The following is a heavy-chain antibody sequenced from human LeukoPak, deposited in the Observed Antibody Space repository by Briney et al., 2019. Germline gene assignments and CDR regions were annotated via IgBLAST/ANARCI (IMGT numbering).Heavy chain of an antibody. CDR3: ARAKRATGTFVRVYECFDY. D-gene: IGHD1-1*01. CDR1: GYTFTGYY. V-gene: IGHV1-2*02. CDR2: INPNSGGT. J-gene: IGHJ4*02. Sequence: GASVKVSCKASGYTFTGYYMHWVRQAPGQGLEWMGWINPNSGGTNYAQKFQGRVTMTRDTSISTAYMELSRLRSDDTAVYYCARAKRATGTFVRVYECFDYWGQGTLVTVSS.